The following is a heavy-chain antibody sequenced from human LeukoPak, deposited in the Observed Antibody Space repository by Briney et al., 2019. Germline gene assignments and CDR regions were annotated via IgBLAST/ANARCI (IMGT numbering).Heavy chain of an antibody. Sequence: GGSLRLSCAASGFTFSSYWMSWVRQAPGKGLEWVAHIKQDGSEKYYVDSVKGRFTISRDNAKNSLYLQMNSLRAEDTAVYYCARDRYDSSGYYYFDYWGQGTLVTVSS. V-gene: IGHV3-7*01. J-gene: IGHJ4*02. CDR2: IKQDGSEK. CDR3: ARDRYDSSGYYYFDY. CDR1: GFTFSSYW. D-gene: IGHD3-22*01.